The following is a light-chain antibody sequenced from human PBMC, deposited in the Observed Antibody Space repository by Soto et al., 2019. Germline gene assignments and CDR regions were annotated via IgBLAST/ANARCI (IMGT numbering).Light chain of an antibody. V-gene: IGKV3-15*01. CDR3: QQYNSYPWT. J-gene: IGKJ1*01. CDR1: QSVSSN. Sequence: EIVLTQYPGTLSVSPGDRVTLSCRASQSVSSNLAWYQQKPGQAPRLLIYGASTRATGIPARFSGSGSGTEFTLTITSLQPDDFATYYCQQYNSYPWTFGQGTKVDI. CDR2: GAS.